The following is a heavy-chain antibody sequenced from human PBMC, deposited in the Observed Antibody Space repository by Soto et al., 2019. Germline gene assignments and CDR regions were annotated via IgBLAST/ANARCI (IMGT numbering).Heavy chain of an antibody. Sequence: PSETLSLTCTVSGGSISSSSYYWGWLRQPPGKGLEWIGSIYYSGSTYYNPSLKSRVTISVDTSKNQFSLKLSSVTAADTAVYYCARLGDTAMVSDYYYGMDVWGQGTTVTVSS. CDR3: ARLGDTAMVSDYYYGMDV. CDR2: IYYSGST. D-gene: IGHD5-18*01. V-gene: IGHV4-39*01. J-gene: IGHJ6*02. CDR1: GGSISSSSYY.